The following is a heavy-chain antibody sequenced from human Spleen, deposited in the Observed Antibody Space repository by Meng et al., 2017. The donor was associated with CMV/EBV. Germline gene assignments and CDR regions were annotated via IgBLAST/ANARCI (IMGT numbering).Heavy chain of an antibody. CDR3: ASEIVDTAMVIGNWFDP. CDR2: TYYRSKWYN. Sequence: SETLSLTCAISGDSVSSNSAAWNWIRQSPSRGLEWLGRTYYRSKWYNDYAVSVKSRITINPDTSKNQFSLQLNSVTPEETAVYYCASEIVDTAMVIGNWFDPWGQGTLVTVSS. J-gene: IGHJ5*02. CDR1: GDSVSSNSAA. D-gene: IGHD5-18*01. V-gene: IGHV6-1*01.